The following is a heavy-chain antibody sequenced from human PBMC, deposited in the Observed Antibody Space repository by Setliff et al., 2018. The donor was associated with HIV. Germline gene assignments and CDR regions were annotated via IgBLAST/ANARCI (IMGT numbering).Heavy chain of an antibody. V-gene: IGHV3-30*04. CDR2: ISSDGNDK. CDR1: GFTFSTFP. CDR3: ARVTSDSSGYYWGYYFDY. D-gene: IGHD3-22*01. J-gene: IGHJ4*02. Sequence: PGESLKISCAASGFTFSTFPMHWLRQAPGKELEWVAVISSDGNDKYNADSVNGRFTISRDNSENTLYLQMNGLRSEDTAVYYCARVTSDSSGYYWGYYFDYWGQGTRVTVSS.